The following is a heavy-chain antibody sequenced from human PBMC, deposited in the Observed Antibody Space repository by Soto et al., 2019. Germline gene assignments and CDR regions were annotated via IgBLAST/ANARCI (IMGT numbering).Heavy chain of an antibody. Sequence: PSETLSLTCTVSGGSISSGDYYWSGIRQPPGKGLEWIGYIYYSGSTHYNPSLKSRVTISVDTSKNQFSLKLSSVTAADTAVYYCARVQLVLYYYGMDVWGQGTTVTVSS. J-gene: IGHJ6*02. V-gene: IGHV4-30-4*01. D-gene: IGHD6-13*01. CDR3: ARVQLVLYYYGMDV. CDR2: IYYSGST. CDR1: GGSISSGDYY.